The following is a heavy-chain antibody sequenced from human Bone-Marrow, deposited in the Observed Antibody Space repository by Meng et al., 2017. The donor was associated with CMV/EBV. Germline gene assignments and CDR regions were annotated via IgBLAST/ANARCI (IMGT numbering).Heavy chain of an antibody. Sequence: ASLMVSCKAPGHTVNGYYMHWVRQAPGQGLEWMGWINPNSGGTNYAQKFQGRVTMTRDTSISTAYMELSRLRSDDTAVYYCARDSAPHQLVVPAAIGVYDYWGQGTLVTVSS. J-gene: IGHJ4*02. D-gene: IGHD2-2*02. CDR1: GHTVNGYY. V-gene: IGHV1-2*02. CDR2: INPNSGGT. CDR3: ARDSAPHQLVVPAAIGVYDY.